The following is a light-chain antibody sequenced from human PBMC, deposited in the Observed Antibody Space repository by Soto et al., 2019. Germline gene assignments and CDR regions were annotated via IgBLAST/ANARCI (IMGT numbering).Light chain of an antibody. Sequence: DIQMTQSPTSLSASVGDRVTITCRASQGISNYLAWYQQQPGKVPKLLIYVASTLQSGVPSRFSGSGSGTDFTLTISSLQPEDVATYYCQKYNSAPWTFGQGTKVEIK. V-gene: IGKV1-27*01. CDR1: QGISNY. CDR3: QKYNSAPWT. CDR2: VAS. J-gene: IGKJ1*01.